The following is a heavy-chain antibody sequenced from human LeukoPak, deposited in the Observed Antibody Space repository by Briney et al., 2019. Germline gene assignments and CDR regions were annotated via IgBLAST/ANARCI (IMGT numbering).Heavy chain of an antibody. CDR3: ARPVVRGVYDY. J-gene: IGHJ4*02. V-gene: IGHV1-18*01. CDR2: ISVYNGNT. CDR1: GYTFNNYG. Sequence: ASVKVSCKASGYTFNNYGITWVRQAPGQGLEWMGWISVYNGNTSSAQKLQGRLTMTTDTSTSTAYMELRSLRSDDTAVYYCARPVVRGVYDYWGQGTLVTVSS. D-gene: IGHD3-10*01.